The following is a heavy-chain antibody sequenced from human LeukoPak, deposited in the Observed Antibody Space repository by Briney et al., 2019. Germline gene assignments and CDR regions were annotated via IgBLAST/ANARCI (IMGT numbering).Heavy chain of an antibody. Sequence: GASVTVSCKASGYTFTGYYMHWVRQAPGQGLEWMGWINPNSGGTNYAQKFQGRVTMTRDTSISTAYMELSRLRSDDTAVYYCARDNEDGGLFDYWGQGTLVTVSS. V-gene: IGHV1-2*02. J-gene: IGHJ4*02. CDR1: GYTFTGYY. CDR2: INPNSGGT. CDR3: ARDNEDGGLFDY. D-gene: IGHD4-23*01.